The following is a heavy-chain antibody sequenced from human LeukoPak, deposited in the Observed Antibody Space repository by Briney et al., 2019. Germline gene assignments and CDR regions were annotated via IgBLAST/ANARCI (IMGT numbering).Heavy chain of an antibody. V-gene: IGHV3-73*01. D-gene: IGHD2-15*01. J-gene: IGHJ4*02. CDR3: APLGYCSGGSCERVDY. CDR1: GFTFSSSA. CDR2: IRSKANSYAT. Sequence: GRSLRLSCAASGFTFSSSAMHWVRQASGKGLEWVGRIRSKANSYATAYAASVKGRFTISRDDSKNTAYLQMNSLKTEDTAVYYCAPLGYCSGGSCERVDYWGQGTLVTVSS.